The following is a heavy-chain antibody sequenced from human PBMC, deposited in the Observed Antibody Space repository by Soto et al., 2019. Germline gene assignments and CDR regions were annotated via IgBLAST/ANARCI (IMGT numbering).Heavy chain of an antibody. CDR2: IYYSGST. Sequence: SETLSLTCTVSGGSISSYYWSWIRQPPGKGLEWIGYIYYSGSTNYNPSLKSRVTISVDTSKNQFSLKLSSVTAADTAVYYCAISNWNARRGAWFDPWGQGTLVTVSS. CDR1: GGSISSYY. D-gene: IGHD1-20*01. CDR3: AISNWNARRGAWFDP. J-gene: IGHJ5*02. V-gene: IGHV4-59*01.